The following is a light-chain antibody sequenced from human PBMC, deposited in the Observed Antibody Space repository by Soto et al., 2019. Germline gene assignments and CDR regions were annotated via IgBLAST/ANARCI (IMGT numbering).Light chain of an antibody. J-gene: IGLJ2*01. CDR1: SSDVGGYNY. CDR3: SSYARTSNLAV. Sequence: QSALTQPASVSGSPGQSITISCSGTSSDVGGYNYVSWYQQHPGKAPKLMIYEVSNRPSGVSHRFSGSKSGNTASLTISGLQAEDEADYYCSSYARTSNLAVFGGGTKLTVL. V-gene: IGLV2-14*01. CDR2: EVS.